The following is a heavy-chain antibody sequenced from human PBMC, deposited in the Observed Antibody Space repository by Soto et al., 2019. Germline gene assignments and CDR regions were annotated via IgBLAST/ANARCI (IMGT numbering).Heavy chain of an antibody. CDR2: IYYSGST. D-gene: IGHD6-6*01. CDR1: GGSISSGGYY. V-gene: IGHV4-31*03. CDR3: ARDSYSSSSVTDNWFDP. J-gene: IGHJ5*02. Sequence: SETLSLTCTVSGGSISSGGYYWSWIRQHPGKGLEWIGYIYYSGSTYYNPSLKSRVTISVDTSKNQFSLKLSSVTAADTAVYYCARDSYSSSSVTDNWFDPWGQGTLVTVSS.